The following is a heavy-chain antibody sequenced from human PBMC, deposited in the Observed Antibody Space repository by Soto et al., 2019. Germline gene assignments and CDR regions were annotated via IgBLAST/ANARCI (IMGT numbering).Heavy chain of an antibody. CDR1: GYNFINYG. J-gene: IGHJ4*02. CDR3: VRDLDGSGSYYTDY. CDR2: IRVYNGNT. Sequence: EASVKVSCKASGYNFINYGISWVRQAPGQGLEWMGRIRVYNGNTNYAQNLQGRVTMTTDTSTSTAYMELRSLRSDDTAVYYCVRDLDGSGSYYTDYWGLGTLVTVSS. V-gene: IGHV1-18*01. D-gene: IGHD3-10*01.